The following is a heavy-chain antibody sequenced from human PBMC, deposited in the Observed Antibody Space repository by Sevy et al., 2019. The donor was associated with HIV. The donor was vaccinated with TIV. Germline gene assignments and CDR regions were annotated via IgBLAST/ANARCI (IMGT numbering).Heavy chain of an antibody. V-gene: IGHV1-8*01. Sequence: ASVKVSCKASGYTFTSYDINWVRQATGQGLEWMGWMNPNSGNTGYAQKFQGRVTMTRNTSISTAYMELSSLRSEDTAVYYCARDGTVTMIAPYYYGMDVWGQGTTVTVSS. CDR2: MNPNSGNT. J-gene: IGHJ6*02. CDR3: ARDGTVTMIAPYYYGMDV. CDR1: GYTFTSYD. D-gene: IGHD3-22*01.